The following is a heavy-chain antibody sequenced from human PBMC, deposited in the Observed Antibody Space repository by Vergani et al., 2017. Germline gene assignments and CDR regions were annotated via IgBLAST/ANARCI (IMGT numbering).Heavy chain of an antibody. J-gene: IGHJ4*02. CDR3: ASDATYYDFWSGYEGFGYFDY. Sequence: QVQLVQSGAEVKKPGSSVKVSCKASGGTFSSYAISWVRQAPGQGLEWMGRIIPILGIANYAQKFQGRVTITADTSTSTAYMELSSLRSEDTAVYYCASDATYYDFWSGYEGFGYFDYWGQGTLVTVSS. CDR2: IIPILGIA. D-gene: IGHD3-3*01. V-gene: IGHV1-69*04. CDR1: GGTFSSYA.